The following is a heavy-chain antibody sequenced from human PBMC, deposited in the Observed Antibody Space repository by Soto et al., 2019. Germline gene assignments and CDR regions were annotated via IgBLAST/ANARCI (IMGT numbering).Heavy chain of an antibody. V-gene: IGHV1-69*13. CDR1: GGTFSSYA. Sequence: ASVKVSCKAPGGTFSSYAISWVRQAPGQGLEWMGGIIPIFGTANYAQKFQGRVTITADESTSTAYMELSSLRSEDTAVYYCATRRAYCSGGSCYSPFDYWGQGTLVTVSS. D-gene: IGHD2-15*01. CDR3: ATRRAYCSGGSCYSPFDY. J-gene: IGHJ4*02. CDR2: IIPIFGTA.